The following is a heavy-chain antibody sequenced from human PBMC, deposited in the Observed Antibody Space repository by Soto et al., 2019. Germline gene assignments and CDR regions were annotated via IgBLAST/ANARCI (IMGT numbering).Heavy chain of an antibody. V-gene: IGHV3-30-3*01. CDR2: ISYDGSNK. J-gene: IGHJ6*02. D-gene: IGHD3-10*01. CDR3: ARGGSGSYYGAYYYYGMDV. CDR1: GLTFSSYA. Sequence: LRLSCAASGLTFSSYAMHGVRHAPGKGLDWVAVISYDGSNKYYADSVKGRFTISRDNSKNTLYLQMNSLRAEDTAVYYCARGGSGSYYGAYYYYGMDVWGQGTTVTVPS.